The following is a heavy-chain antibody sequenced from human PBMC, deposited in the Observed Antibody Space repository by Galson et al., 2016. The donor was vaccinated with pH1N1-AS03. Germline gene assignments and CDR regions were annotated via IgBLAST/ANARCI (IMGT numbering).Heavy chain of an antibody. CDR1: GGTLSNSG. J-gene: IGHJ4*02. D-gene: IGHD2/OR15-2a*01. CDR3: ARAGTLLHYFDY. Sequence: SVKVSCKASGGTLSNSGISWVRQAPGQGLEWMGRITPVFGTTNYAQKFQDRVSITADKSTSTAYMELSSLRSEDTAVYYCARAGTLLHYFDYWGQGTLATVSS. CDR2: ITPVFGTT. V-gene: IGHV1-69*06.